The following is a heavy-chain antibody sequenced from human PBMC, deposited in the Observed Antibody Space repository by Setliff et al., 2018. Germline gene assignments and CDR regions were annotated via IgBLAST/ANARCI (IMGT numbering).Heavy chain of an antibody. CDR3: ARVGRPVVEFVEWLLDSSVWLDP. V-gene: IGHV7-4-1*02. CDR1: GYNFTNYA. Sequence: ASVKVSCKASGYNFTNYAMNWVRQAPGQGLEWMGWIHTNTGKPVYAQGFTGRFVFSLDTSATTAYLQISSLKAEDTAVYYCARVGRPVVEFVEWLLDSSVWLDPWGQGTLVTVPQ. CDR2: IHTNTGKP. D-gene: IGHD3-3*01. J-gene: IGHJ5*02.